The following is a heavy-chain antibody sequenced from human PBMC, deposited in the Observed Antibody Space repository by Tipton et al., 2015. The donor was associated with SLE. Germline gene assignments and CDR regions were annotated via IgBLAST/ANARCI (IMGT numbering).Heavy chain of an antibody. CDR1: GFTFSDYY. Sequence: GSLRLSCAASGFTFSDYYMSWIRQAPGKGLEWVSYISSSGSTIYYADSVKGRFTISRDNAKNSLYLQMNSLRAEDTAVYYCAGDSNYPYYYYGMDVWGQGTTVTVSS. CDR2: ISSSGSTI. V-gene: IGHV3-11*04. CDR3: AGDSNYPYYYYGMDV. D-gene: IGHD4-11*01. J-gene: IGHJ6*02.